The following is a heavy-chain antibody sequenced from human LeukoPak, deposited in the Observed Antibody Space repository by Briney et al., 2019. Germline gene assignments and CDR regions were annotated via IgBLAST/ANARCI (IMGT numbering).Heavy chain of an antibody. CDR3: ARESWGPVGP. V-gene: IGHV3-66*02. CDR2: TYTDTSA. J-gene: IGHJ5*02. D-gene: IGHD7-27*01. CDR1: GFIVSNNH. Sequence: GGSLRLSCAASGFIVSNNHMSWVRQAPGKGLEWVSLTYTDTSAYYADSVKGRFTVSRDNSKNTLNLQMNRLRVEDTAVYYCARESWGPVGPWGQGTLVTVSS.